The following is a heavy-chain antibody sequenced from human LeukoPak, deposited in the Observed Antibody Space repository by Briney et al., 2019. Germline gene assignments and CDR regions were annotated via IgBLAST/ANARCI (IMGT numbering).Heavy chain of an antibody. CDR1: GFTFGSYG. CDR3: AKDLGYYDSSGAFDI. J-gene: IGHJ3*02. CDR2: IWYDGSNK. D-gene: IGHD3-22*01. Sequence: GGSLRLSCAASGFTFGSYGMHWVRQAPGKGLEWVAVIWYDGSNKYYADSVKGRFTISRDNSKNTLCLQMNSLRAEDTAVYYCAKDLGYYDSSGAFDIWGQGTMVTVSS. V-gene: IGHV3-33*06.